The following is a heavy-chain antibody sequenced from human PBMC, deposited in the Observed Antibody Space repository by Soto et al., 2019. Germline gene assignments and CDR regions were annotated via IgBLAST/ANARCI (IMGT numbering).Heavy chain of an antibody. D-gene: IGHD6-19*01. CDR2: IRGSGVNA. V-gene: IGHV3-20*01. CDR1: GFAFQNHG. Sequence: EVQLVESGGSVIRPGGSLRLSCAASGFAFQNHGMAWVRQVPGKGLEWVAGIRGSGVNAGYAASVKGRFTISRDNGANYLYLEINKLGVEDTALYPCARKPQWQYWYFKLWCRGTIVTVSS. CDR3: ARKPQWQYWYFKL. J-gene: IGHJ2*01.